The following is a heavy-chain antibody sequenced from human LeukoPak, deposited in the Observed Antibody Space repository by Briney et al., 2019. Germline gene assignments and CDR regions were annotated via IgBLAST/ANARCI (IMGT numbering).Heavy chain of an antibody. Sequence: SETLSLTCAVSGYSLSRGFFSGWVRQPPGKGLEWIGSIYHSGSTYYNPSLKSRVTISVDTSKNQFSLKLSSVTAADTAVYYCARDLGATATAIDYWGQGTLVTVSS. D-gene: IGHD1-26*01. CDR2: IYHSGST. J-gene: IGHJ4*02. CDR3: ARDLGATATAIDY. CDR1: GYSLSRGFF. V-gene: IGHV4-38-2*02.